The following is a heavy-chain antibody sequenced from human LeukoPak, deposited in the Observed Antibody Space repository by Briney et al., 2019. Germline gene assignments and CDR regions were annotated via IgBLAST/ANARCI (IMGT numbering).Heavy chain of an antibody. Sequence: GGSLRLSCAASGFTISSYSMNWVRQAPGKGLEWVSSISSSSSYIYYADSVKGRFTISRDNAKNSLYLQMNSLRAEDTAVYYCARGPSSHFFDYWGQGTLATVSS. CDR3: ARGPSSHFFDY. D-gene: IGHD6-13*01. V-gene: IGHV3-21*01. CDR1: GFTISSYS. J-gene: IGHJ4*02. CDR2: ISSSSSYI.